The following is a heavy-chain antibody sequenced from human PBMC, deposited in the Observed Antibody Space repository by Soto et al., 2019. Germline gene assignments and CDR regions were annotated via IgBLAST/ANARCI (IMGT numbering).Heavy chain of an antibody. Sequence: GGSLRLSCAASRSTFSDYYMSWIRQAPGKGLEWVSYISSSGTYTNYADSVKGRFTISRDNAKNSLYLQMNSLRAENTAVYYCARDADILTGSDAFDIWGQGTMVTVSS. J-gene: IGHJ3*02. CDR3: ARDADILTGSDAFDI. CDR1: RSTFSDYY. D-gene: IGHD3-9*01. CDR2: ISSSGTYT. V-gene: IGHV3-11*05.